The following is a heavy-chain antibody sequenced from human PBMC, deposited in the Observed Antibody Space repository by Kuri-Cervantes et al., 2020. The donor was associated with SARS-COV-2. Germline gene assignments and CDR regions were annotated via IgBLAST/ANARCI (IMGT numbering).Heavy chain of an antibody. CDR3: ARDCSSPYKYYYYYYMDV. J-gene: IGHJ6*03. CDR1: GSSVSSGSYY. CDR2: IYYNGST. Sequence: ESLKISCTVSGSSVSSGSYYWSWIRQPPGKGLEWIGYIYYNGSTNYNPSLKSRVTISVDTSKNQFSLKLSSVTAADTAMYYCARDCSSPYKYYYYYYMDVWGKGTTVTVSS. D-gene: IGHD6-13*01. V-gene: IGHV4-61*01.